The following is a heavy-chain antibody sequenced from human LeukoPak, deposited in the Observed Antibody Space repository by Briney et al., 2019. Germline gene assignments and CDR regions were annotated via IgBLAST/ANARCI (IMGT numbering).Heavy chain of an antibody. CDR1: GYTFTSYG. CDR3: AREAHITMVRGVPDY. CDR2: ISAYNGNT. D-gene: IGHD3-10*01. V-gene: IGHV1-18*01. Sequence: GASVKVSCRASGYTFTSYGISWVRQAPGQGLEWMGWISAYNGNTNYAQKLQGRVTMTTDTSTGTAYMELRSLRSDDTAVYYCAREAHITMVRGVPDYWGQGTLVTVSS. J-gene: IGHJ4*02.